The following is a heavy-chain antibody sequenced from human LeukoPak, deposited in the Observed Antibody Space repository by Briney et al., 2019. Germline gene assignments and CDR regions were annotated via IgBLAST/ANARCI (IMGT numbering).Heavy chain of an antibody. D-gene: IGHD5-12*01. CDR3: GRVSVAGWLPIDY. Sequence: GGSLRLSCAASGFIVSNNYMTWVRQAPGKGLEWPSIIYSAGPTDYADSVKGRFAISRDDSKNTVYLQMNSLTAEDTAVYYCGRVSVAGWLPIDYWGQGILVTVSS. CDR1: GFIVSNNY. J-gene: IGHJ4*02. V-gene: IGHV3-53*01. CDR2: IYSAGPT.